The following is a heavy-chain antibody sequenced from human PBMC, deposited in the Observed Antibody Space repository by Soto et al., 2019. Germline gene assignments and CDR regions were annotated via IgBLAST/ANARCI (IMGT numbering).Heavy chain of an antibody. Sequence: VQLVESGGDLVQPGGSLRLSCAASGFTFSSYGMHWVRQAPGKGLEWVAVISYDGSNKYYADSVKGRFTISRDNSKNTLYLQMNCLRAEDTAVYYCAKDQVPAAMPRGYYGMDVWGQGTTVTVSS. CDR1: GFTFSSYG. CDR3: AKDQVPAAMPRGYYGMDV. J-gene: IGHJ6*02. D-gene: IGHD2-2*01. CDR2: ISYDGSNK. V-gene: IGHV3-30*18.